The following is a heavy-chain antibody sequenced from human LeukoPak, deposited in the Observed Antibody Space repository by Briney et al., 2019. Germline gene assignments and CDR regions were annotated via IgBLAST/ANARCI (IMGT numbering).Heavy chain of an antibody. CDR1: GGSFSGYY. CDR3: ARDRGRSGSYLDY. J-gene: IGHJ4*02. CDR2: INHSGST. V-gene: IGHV4-34*01. D-gene: IGHD1-26*01. Sequence: SETLSLTCAVYGGSFSGYYWSWIRQPPGKGLEWIGEINHSGSTNYNPSLKSRVTISVDRSKNQFSLKLSSVTAADTAVYYCARDRGRSGSYLDYWGQGTLVTVSS.